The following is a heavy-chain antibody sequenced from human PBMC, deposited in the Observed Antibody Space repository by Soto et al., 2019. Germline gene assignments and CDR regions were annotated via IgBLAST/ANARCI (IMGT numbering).Heavy chain of an antibody. J-gene: IGHJ3*02. CDR1: GFNFGVFG. V-gene: IGHV3-23*01. D-gene: IGHD1-26*01. CDR3: ALVGANAFDI. CDR2: ISGSGGST. Sequence: GGSLRLSCAASGFNFGVFGMHWVRQAPGKGLEWVSAISGSGGSTYYADSVKGRFTISRDNSKNTLYLQMNSLRAEDTAVYYCALVGANAFDIWGQGTMVTVSS.